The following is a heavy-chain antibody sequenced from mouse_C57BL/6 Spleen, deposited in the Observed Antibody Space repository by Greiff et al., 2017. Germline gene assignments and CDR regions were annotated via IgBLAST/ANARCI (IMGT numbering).Heavy chain of an antibody. CDR2: IHPSDSDT. D-gene: IGHD2-1*01. J-gene: IGHJ3*01. CDR3: ATFYGNEAWFAY. V-gene: IGHV1-74*01. Sequence: QVQLQQPGAELVKPGASVKVSCKASGYTFTSYWMHWVKQRPGQGLGWIGRIHPSDSDTNYNQKFKGKATLTVDKSSSTAYMQLSSLTSEDSAVYYCATFYGNEAWFAYWGQGTLVTVSA. CDR1: GYTFTSYW.